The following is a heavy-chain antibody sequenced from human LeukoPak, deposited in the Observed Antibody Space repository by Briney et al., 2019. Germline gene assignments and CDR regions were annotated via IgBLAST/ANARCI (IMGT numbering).Heavy chain of an antibody. J-gene: IGHJ4*02. CDR3: ARDGKWFGELFDY. Sequence: GGSLRLSCAASGFTFSSYAMSWVRQAPGKGLEWVSSISGSGGSTYYADSVKGRFTISRDNYKNTLYLQTNSLRAEDTAVYYCARDGKWFGELFDYWGRGTLVTVSS. V-gene: IGHV3-23*01. CDR2: ISGSGGST. D-gene: IGHD3-10*01. CDR1: GFTFSSYA.